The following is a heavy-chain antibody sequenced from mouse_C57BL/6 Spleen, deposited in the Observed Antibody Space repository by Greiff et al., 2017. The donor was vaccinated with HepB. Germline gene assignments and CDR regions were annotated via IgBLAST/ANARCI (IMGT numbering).Heavy chain of an antibody. CDR3: ARSRAYDYGYAMDY. J-gene: IGHJ4*01. V-gene: IGHV1-81*01. CDR1: GYTFTSYG. Sequence: QVQLKESGAELARPGASVKLSCKASGYTFTSYGISWVKQRTGQGLEWIGEIYPRSGNTYYNEKFKGKATLTADKSSSTAYMELRSLTSEDSAVYFCARSRAYDYGYAMDYWGQGTSFTVSS. CDR2: IYPRSGNT. D-gene: IGHD2-4*01.